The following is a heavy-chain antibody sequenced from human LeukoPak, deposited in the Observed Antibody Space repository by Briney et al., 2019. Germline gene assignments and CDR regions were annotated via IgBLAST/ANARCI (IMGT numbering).Heavy chain of an antibody. CDR2: IYHSGST. J-gene: IGHJ3*02. CDR3: ARGYGQPSFDI. CDR1: GYSISSGYY. V-gene: IGHV4-38-2*02. Sequence: SETLSLTCTVSGYSISSGYYWGWIRQPPGKGLEWIGSIYHSGSTYYNPSLKSRVTISVDTSKNQFSLKLSSVTAADTAVYYCARGYGQPSFDIWGQGTMVTVSS. D-gene: IGHD1-1*01.